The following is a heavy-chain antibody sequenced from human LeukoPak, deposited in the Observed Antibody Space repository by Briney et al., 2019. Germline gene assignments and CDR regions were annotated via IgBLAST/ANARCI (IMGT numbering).Heavy chain of an antibody. Sequence: PGGSLRLSCAASGFTFSSYEMTWVRQAPGKGLEWVSYISSSGSTIYYADSVKGRFTISRDNAKNSLYLQVNILRAEHTAVYYCARGGYYDILTGYFYWGQGTLVTVSS. D-gene: IGHD3-9*01. CDR3: ARGGYYDILTGYFY. CDR2: ISSSGSTI. V-gene: IGHV3-48*03. CDR1: GFTFSSYE. J-gene: IGHJ4*02.